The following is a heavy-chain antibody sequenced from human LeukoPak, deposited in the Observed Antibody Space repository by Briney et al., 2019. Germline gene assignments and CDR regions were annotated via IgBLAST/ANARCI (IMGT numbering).Heavy chain of an antibody. J-gene: IGHJ6*02. V-gene: IGHV4-59*01. CDR3: ARTIFWNGYYSREYYYGMDL. D-gene: IGHD3-3*01. CDR2: ISYSGNT. CDR1: GGSISGYY. Sequence: SETLSLTCTVSGGSISGYYWTWIRQPPGKGLEWIAYISYSGNTNYSPSLKSRVTISVDTSKNQFSLQLRSVTAADTAVYYCARTIFWNGYYSREYYYGMDLWGQGTTVTVSS.